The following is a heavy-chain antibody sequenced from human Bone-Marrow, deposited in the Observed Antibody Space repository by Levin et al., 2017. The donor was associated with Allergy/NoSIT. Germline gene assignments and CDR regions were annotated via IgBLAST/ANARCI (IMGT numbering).Heavy chain of an antibody. CDR1: GFTFSSYA. J-gene: IGHJ4*02. CDR2: ISGSGGST. CDR3: AKVFYGDYVPFDY. D-gene: IGHD4-17*01. Sequence: GESLKISCAASGFTFSSYAMSWVRQAPGKGLEWVSAISGSGGSTYYADSVKGRFTISRDNSKNTLYLQMNSLRAEDTAVYYCAKVFYGDYVPFDYWGQGTLVTVSS. V-gene: IGHV3-23*01.